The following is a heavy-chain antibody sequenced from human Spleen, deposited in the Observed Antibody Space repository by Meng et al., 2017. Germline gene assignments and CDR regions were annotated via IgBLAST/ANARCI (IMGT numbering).Heavy chain of an antibody. Sequence: VWVGGVLGKPGGVFRLSCGGSGFTFSNAWMGLVRQVPGKGLGWVGRINSNSDGGTTDYAAPVKGRFTISRDDSKNTLYLQMNSLITEDTAVYFCATGAAAADHWGQGTLVTVSS. CDR1: GFTFSNAW. CDR2: INSNSDGGTT. D-gene: IGHD6-13*01. V-gene: IGHV3-15*01. J-gene: IGHJ4*02. CDR3: ATGAAAADH.